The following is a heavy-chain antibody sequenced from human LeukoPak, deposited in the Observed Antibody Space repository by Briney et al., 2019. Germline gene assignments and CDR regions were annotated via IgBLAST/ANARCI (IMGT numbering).Heavy chain of an antibody. V-gene: IGHV1-69*04. CDR3: ARDIPRDNSGYYSGNGFDY. CDR2: VVPTLGIA. D-gene: IGHD3-22*01. CDR1: GGTFSRYT. J-gene: IGHJ4*02. Sequence: ASVKVSCKASGGTFSRYTITWVRQAPGQGLEWMGRVVPTLGIAYYGQKFQGRVTITADKSTSTAYRELSSLRSEDTAIYYCARDIPRDNSGYYSGNGFDYWGQGTLVTVSS.